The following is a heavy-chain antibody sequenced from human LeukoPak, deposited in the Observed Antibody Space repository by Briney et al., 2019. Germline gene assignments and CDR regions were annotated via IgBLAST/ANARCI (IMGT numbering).Heavy chain of an antibody. V-gene: IGHV3-30*02. CDR3: AKVPRANIAAAAELGFDY. CDR2: IRYDGSNK. D-gene: IGHD6-13*01. Sequence: PGGSLRLSCAASGFTFSSYGMHWVRQAPGKGLEWVAFIRYDGSNKYYADSVKGRFTISRDNSKNTLYLQMNSLRAEDTAVYYCAKVPRANIAAAAELGFDYWGQGTLVTVSS. J-gene: IGHJ4*02. CDR1: GFTFSSYG.